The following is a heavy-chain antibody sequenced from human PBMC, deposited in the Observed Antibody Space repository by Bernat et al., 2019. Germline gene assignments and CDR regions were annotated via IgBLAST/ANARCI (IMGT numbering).Heavy chain of an antibody. CDR3: AKAHDCNGGSCDDWYFVL. D-gene: IGHD2-15*01. V-gene: IGHV3-30*18. CDR2: IPHDGSNK. CDR1: GFTFSSYG. Sequence: QVQLVESGGGVVQPGRSLRLSCAAPGFTFSSYGMHWVRQAPGKGLEWVAVIPHDGSNKYYGDSVKGRFSISRDNSKNTLNLQMNSLRAEDTAVYYCAKAHDCNGGSCDDWYFVLWGRGTLVTVSS. J-gene: IGHJ2*01.